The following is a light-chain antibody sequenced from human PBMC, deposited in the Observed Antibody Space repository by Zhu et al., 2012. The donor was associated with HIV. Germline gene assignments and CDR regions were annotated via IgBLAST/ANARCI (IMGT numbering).Light chain of an antibody. CDR1: ESISRY. J-gene: IGKJ3*01. V-gene: IGKV1-9*01. CDR3: QQLNTYPLFT. CDR2: DAS. Sequence: DVQLTQSPSFLSASVGDRVTITCRASESISRYLAWYQQKPGKAPKLLIYDASTLQSGVPSTFSGSGSGTEFTLTIGNLQPEDFAVYYCQQLNTYPLFTFGPGTKVDIK.